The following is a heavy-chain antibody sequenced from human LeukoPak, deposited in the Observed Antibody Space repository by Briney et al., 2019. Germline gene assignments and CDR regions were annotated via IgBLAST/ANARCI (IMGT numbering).Heavy chain of an antibody. Sequence: ASVKVSCKASGYTFTSYYMHWVRQAPGQGLEWMGIINPSGGSTSYAQKFQGRVTMTRDTSTSTVYMELSSLRSEDTAVYYCARVAPHRGSSWPTFDYWGQGTLVTVSS. V-gene: IGHV1-46*01. J-gene: IGHJ4*02. CDR3: ARVAPHRGSSWPTFDY. CDR1: GYTFTSYY. D-gene: IGHD6-13*01. CDR2: INPSGGST.